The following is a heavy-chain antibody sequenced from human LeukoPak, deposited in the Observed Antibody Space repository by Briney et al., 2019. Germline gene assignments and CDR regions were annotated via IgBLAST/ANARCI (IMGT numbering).Heavy chain of an antibody. CDR3: AKDRVYHYYDSSGYSDSTGAFDI. J-gene: IGHJ3*02. CDR2: IRYDGSNK. D-gene: IGHD3-22*01. Sequence: GGSLRLSCAASGFTFSSYGMHWVRQAPGKGLEWVAFIRYDGSNKYYADSVKGRFTISRDNSKNTLYLQMNSLRAEDTAVYYCAKDRVYHYYDSSGYSDSTGAFDIWGQGTMVTVSS. CDR1: GFTFSSYG. V-gene: IGHV3-30*02.